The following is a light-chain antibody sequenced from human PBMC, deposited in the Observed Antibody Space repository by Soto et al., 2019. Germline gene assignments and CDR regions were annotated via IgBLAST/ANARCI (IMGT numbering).Light chain of an antibody. CDR1: SSDVGGYKY. CDR2: EVN. CDR3: SSYAGGNNWV. J-gene: IGLJ3*02. Sequence: QSALTQPPSASGSPGQSVTISCTGTSSDVGGYKYVSWYQQHPGKAPKLMLYEVNQRPSGVPDRFSGSKSGNTASLTVSGLQAEDEANYYCSSYAGGNNWVFGGGTKLTVL. V-gene: IGLV2-8*01.